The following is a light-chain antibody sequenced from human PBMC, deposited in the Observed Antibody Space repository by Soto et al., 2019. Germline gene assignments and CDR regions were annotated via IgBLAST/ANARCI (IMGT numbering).Light chain of an antibody. Sequence: EIVLTQSPATLYLSPGERATLSCRASQSVSSYLAWYQQKPGQAPRLLIYDASNRAPGIPARFSGSGSGTDFTLTISSLEPEDFAVYYCQQRSNWPSITFGQGTRLEIK. V-gene: IGKV3-11*01. CDR2: DAS. CDR1: QSVSSY. J-gene: IGKJ5*01. CDR3: QQRSNWPSIT.